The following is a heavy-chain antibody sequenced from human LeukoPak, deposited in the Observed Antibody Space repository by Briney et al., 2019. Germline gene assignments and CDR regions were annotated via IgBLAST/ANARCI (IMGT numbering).Heavy chain of an antibody. CDR2: IYHNGYT. Sequence: PSETLSLTCTVSGVSISSYYWSWIRQPPGKGLEWIGYIYHNGYTNYNPSLKSRVTISIDTSKNQFSLKLTSVTAADTAVYYCARRTLDDFRNWFDLWGQGTLVTVS. J-gene: IGHJ5*02. D-gene: IGHD3-3*01. CDR3: ARRTLDDFRNWFDL. CDR1: GVSISSYY. V-gene: IGHV4-59*01.